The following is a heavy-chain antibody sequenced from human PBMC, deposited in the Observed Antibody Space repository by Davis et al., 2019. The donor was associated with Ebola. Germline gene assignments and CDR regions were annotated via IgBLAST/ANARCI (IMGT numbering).Heavy chain of an antibody. CDR3: ARPQYYDFWSGRGRVGAFDI. D-gene: IGHD3-3*01. CDR2: IDPSDSYT. CDR1: GYSFTSYW. Sequence: GESLKISCKGSGYSFTSYWIGWVRQLPGKGLEWMGRIDPSDSYTNYSPSFQGHVTISADKSISTAYLQWSSLKASDTAMYYCARPQYYDFWSGRGRVGAFDIWGQGTMVTVSS. J-gene: IGHJ3*02. V-gene: IGHV5-10-1*01.